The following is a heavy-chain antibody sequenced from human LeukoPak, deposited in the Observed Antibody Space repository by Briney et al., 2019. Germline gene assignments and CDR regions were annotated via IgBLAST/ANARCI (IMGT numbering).Heavy chain of an antibody. CDR3: TTGIQPITMIVVVTPSFDY. J-gene: IGHJ4*02. CDR1: GFTFSKAW. Sequence: PGGSLRLSCAASGFTFSKAWMSGVREAPGRGLEWVGRIKSKTDGGTTDYAAPVKGRFTISRDDSKNTLYLQMNSLKTEDTAVYYCTTGIQPITMIVVVTPSFDYWGQGTLVTVSS. D-gene: IGHD3-22*01. CDR2: IKSKTDGGTT. V-gene: IGHV3-15*01.